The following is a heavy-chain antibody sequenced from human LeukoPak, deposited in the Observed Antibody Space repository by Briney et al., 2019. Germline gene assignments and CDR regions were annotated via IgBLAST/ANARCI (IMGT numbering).Heavy chain of an antibody. D-gene: IGHD1-26*01. J-gene: IGHJ4*02. CDR2: IYHSGST. Sequence: PSETLSLTCAVSGYSISSGYYWGWIRQPPGKGLEWIGSIYHSGSTYYNPSLKSLVTISVDTSKNQFSLKLSSVTAADTAVYYCAGARVGATSGLDYWGQGTLVTVSS. V-gene: IGHV4-38-2*01. CDR1: GYSISSGYY. CDR3: AGARVGATSGLDY.